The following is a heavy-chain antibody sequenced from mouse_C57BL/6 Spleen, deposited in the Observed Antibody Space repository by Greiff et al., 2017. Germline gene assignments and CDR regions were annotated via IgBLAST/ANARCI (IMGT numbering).Heavy chain of an antibody. D-gene: IGHD1-1*01. CDR2: ISSGGSYT. CDR3: ARPLYGSSPYYAMDY. CDR1: GFTFSSYG. Sequence: EVKLVESGGDLVKPGGSLKLSCAASGFTFSSYGMSWVRQTPDKRLEWVATISSGGSYTYYPDSVKGRFTISRDKAKNTLYLQMSSLKSEDTAMYYCARPLYGSSPYYAMDYWGQGTSVTVSS. J-gene: IGHJ4*01. V-gene: IGHV5-6*01.